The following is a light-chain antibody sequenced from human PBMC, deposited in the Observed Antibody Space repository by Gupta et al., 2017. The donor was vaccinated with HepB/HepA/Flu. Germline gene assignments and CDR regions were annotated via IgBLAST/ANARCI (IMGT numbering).Light chain of an antibody. V-gene: IGLV1-40*01. J-gene: IGLJ1*01. CDR3: QSYDSSLSGSGV. CDR2: GNS. CDR1: SPKIGAGYD. Sequence: QSVLTQPPSVSGAPGQRVTISCPGSSPKIGAGYDVHWYQQLPGTAPNLLIYGNSNRPSGVPDRFSGSKSGTSASLAITGLQAEDEADYYCQSYDSSLSGSGVFGTGTKVTVL.